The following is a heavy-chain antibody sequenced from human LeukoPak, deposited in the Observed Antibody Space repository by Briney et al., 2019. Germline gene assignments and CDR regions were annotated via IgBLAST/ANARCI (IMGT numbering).Heavy chain of an antibody. J-gene: IGHJ5*02. CDR1: GGSISSSSYY. D-gene: IGHD1-14*01. CDR3: ARRNPYKSWFDP. V-gene: IGHV4-39*01. CDR2: IYYSGST. Sequence: PSETLSLTCTVSGGSISSSSYYWGWIRQPPGKGLEWIGSIYYSGSTYYNPSLKSRVTISVDTSKNQFSLKLSSVTAADTAVYYCARRNPYKSWFDPWGQGTLVTVSS.